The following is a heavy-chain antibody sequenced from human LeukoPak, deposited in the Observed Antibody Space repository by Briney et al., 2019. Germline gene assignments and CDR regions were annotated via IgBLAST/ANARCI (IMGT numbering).Heavy chain of an antibody. CDR2: ISYDGSNK. D-gene: IGHD3-22*01. Sequence: SGGSLRLSCAASRFTFSDSAMTWVRQAPGKGLEWVAVISYDGSNKYYADSVKGRFTISRDNSKNTLYLQMNSLRAEDTAVYYCANEGTYYLHSSGSNWGFDYWGQGTLVTVSS. CDR1: RFTFSDSA. CDR3: ANEGTYYLHSSGSNWGFDY. V-gene: IGHV3-30*18. J-gene: IGHJ4*02.